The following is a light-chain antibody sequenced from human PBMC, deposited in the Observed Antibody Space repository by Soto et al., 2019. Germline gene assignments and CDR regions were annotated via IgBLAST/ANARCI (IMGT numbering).Light chain of an antibody. CDR2: DVS. CDR3: CSYAGSYIFVV. J-gene: IGLJ2*01. Sequence: QSVLTQPRSVSGSPGQSVTISCTGTSIDGGGYNFVSWYQQHPGKAPKLMIYDVSKRPSGVPDRFSGSKSGNTVSLTISGLQAEDEADYYCCSYAGSYIFVVFGGGTKLTVL. CDR1: SIDGGGYNF. V-gene: IGLV2-11*01.